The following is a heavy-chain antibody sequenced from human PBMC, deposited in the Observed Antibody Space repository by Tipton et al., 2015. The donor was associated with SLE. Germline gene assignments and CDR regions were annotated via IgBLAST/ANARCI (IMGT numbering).Heavy chain of an antibody. D-gene: IGHD3-22*01. J-gene: IGHJ4*02. CDR3: ARDRHSVYYDSSGSLDY. CDR2: ISAYNGNT. CDR1: GYTFTSYG. V-gene: IGHV1-18*01. Sequence: QLVQSGAEVKKPGASVKVSCKASGYTFTSYGISWVRQAPGQGLEWMGWISAYNGNTNYAQKLQGRVTMTTDTSTSTAYMELRSLRSDDTAVYDCARDRHSVYYDSSGSLDYWGQGTLVTVSS.